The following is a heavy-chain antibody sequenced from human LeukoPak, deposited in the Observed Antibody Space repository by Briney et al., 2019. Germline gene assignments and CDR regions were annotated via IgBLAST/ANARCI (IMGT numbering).Heavy chain of an antibody. D-gene: IGHD6-13*01. V-gene: IGHV4-34*01. CDR2: INHSGST. CDR1: ADSISSYS. CDR3: ARISSSSGYNDRGAVDV. J-gene: IGHJ3*01. Sequence: PSETLSLTCSVSADSISSYSWNWIRQPPGKGLEWIGEINHSGSTNYNPSLKSRVTISVDTSKNQFSLKLSSVTAADTAVYYCARISSSSGYNDRGAVDVWGQGTMVTGSS.